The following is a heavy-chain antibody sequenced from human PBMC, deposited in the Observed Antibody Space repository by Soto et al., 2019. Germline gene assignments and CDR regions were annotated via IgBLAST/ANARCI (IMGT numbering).Heavy chain of an antibody. V-gene: IGHV3-33*01. Sequence: PGGSLRLSCAASGFSFSTYGMHWVRQAPGKGLEWVAVIWDDGTNKYYADSVKGRFTISRDNSKNTLYLQMNSLRAEDTAVYYCVRDLREDGCSSSSCFYFDYWGQGTLVTVSS. J-gene: IGHJ4*02. CDR2: IWDDGTNK. CDR1: GFSFSTYG. D-gene: IGHD2-2*01. CDR3: VRDLREDGCSSSSCFYFDY.